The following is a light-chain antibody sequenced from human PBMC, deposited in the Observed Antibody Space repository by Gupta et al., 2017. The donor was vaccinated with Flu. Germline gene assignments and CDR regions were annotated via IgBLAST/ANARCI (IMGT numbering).Light chain of an antibody. CDR2: EIY. V-gene: IGLV3-1*01. Sequence: GQTANFTCVGDSVGEKYPAWYHQKPCLSPLLVIFEIYRQPSGVPDRFSGSSSGNTATLTISGTPTMDEADYYCHACDSDSADVVFGGGTKLTVL. CDR1: SVGEKY. CDR3: HACDSDSADVV. J-gene: IGLJ2*01.